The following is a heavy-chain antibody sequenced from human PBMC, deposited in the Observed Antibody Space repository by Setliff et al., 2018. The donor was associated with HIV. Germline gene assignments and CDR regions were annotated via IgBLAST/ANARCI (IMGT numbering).Heavy chain of an antibody. V-gene: IGHV4-59*08. J-gene: IGHJ4*02. D-gene: IGHD6-19*01. Sequence: SETLSLTCTVSGGSISSYYWSWIRQPPGKGLEWIGRIYATGGTNYNPSLKSRVTISLATSTNQFSLRLSSVTAADTAVYYCASQGRSGWLWGGFVSWGQGTLVTVSS. CDR3: ASQGRSGWLWGGFVS. CDR1: GGSISSYY. CDR2: IYATGGT.